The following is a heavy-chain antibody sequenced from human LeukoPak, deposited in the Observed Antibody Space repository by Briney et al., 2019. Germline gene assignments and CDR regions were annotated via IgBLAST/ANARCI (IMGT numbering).Heavy chain of an antibody. CDR2: INSDGSST. CDR1: GFTLSSYW. J-gene: IGHJ6*02. Sequence: PGGSLRLSCAASGFTLSSYWMHWVRQAPGKGLVWVSRINSDGSSTSYADSVKGRFTISRDNAKNTLYLQMNSLRAEDTAVYYCARPPLHQYYYYGMDVWGQGTTVTVSS. V-gene: IGHV3-74*01. CDR3: ARPPLHQYYYYGMDV.